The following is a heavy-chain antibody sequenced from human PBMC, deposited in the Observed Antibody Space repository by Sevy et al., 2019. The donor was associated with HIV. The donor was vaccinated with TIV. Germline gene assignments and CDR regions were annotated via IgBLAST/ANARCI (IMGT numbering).Heavy chain of an antibody. CDR2: IYYSGST. CDR3: AREGDWNFLGAFDI. CDR1: GGSVSSGSYY. Sequence: SETLSLTCTVSGGSVSSGSYYWSWIRQPPGKGLEWIGYIYYSGSTNYNPSLKSRVTISVDTSKNQFSLKLSSVTAADTVVYYCAREGDWNFLGAFDIWGHGTMVTVSS. J-gene: IGHJ3*02. D-gene: IGHD1-7*01. V-gene: IGHV4-61*01.